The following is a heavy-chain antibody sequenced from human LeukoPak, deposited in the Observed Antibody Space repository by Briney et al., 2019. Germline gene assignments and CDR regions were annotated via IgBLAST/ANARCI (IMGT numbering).Heavy chain of an antibody. J-gene: IGHJ5*02. D-gene: IGHD6-13*01. Sequence: PSETXXLTXAXXGGSFSGYYWSWIRQPPGKGVEWIGEINHSGSTNYNPCLKRRVTISVEKSKKQFSLKLSSVTAADTAVYYCARGLSAAVLVWFDPWGQGTLVTVSS. CDR2: INHSGST. CDR1: GGSFSGYY. V-gene: IGHV4-34*01. CDR3: ARGLSAAVLVWFDP.